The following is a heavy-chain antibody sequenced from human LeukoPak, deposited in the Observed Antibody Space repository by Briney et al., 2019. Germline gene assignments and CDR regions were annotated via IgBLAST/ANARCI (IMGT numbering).Heavy chain of an antibody. CDR3: ARDEWSYAVYI. Sequence: PSQTLSLTCAVSGGSISSGGYSWSWIRQPPGKGLEWVGYNYHSGSTYYNPSLKSRVTISVDRYKNQCSLRLSSLTAADTAVYYCARDEWSYAVYIWGKKTTGTVSS. D-gene: IGHD4/OR15-4a*01. V-gene: IGHV4-30-2*01. CDR2: NYHSGST. J-gene: IGHJ6*04. CDR1: GGSISSGGYS.